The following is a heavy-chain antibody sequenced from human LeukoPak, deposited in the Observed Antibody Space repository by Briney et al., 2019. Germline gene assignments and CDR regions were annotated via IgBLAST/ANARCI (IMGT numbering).Heavy chain of an antibody. V-gene: IGHV1-46*01. CDR3: ARVVGSSGWPGNNWFDP. CDR2: INPSGGST. J-gene: IGHJ5*02. CDR1: GYTFTSYY. D-gene: IGHD6-19*01. Sequence: GESLKISCKASGYTFTSYYMHWVRQPPGQGLEWMGIINPSGGSTSYAQKFQGRVTMTRDTSTSTVYMELSSLRSEDTAVYYCARVVGSSGWPGNNWFDPWGQGTLVTVSS.